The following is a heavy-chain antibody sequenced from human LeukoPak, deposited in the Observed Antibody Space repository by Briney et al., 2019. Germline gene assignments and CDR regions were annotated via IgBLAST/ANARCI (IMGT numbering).Heavy chain of an antibody. V-gene: IGHV4-34*01. CDR1: GGSFSGYY. CDR3: AREMKTYYYDSSGSPVPPKYYYYGMDV. D-gene: IGHD3-22*01. Sequence: NPSETLSLTCAVYGGSFSGYYWSWIRQPPGKGLEWIGEINHSGSTNYNPSLKSRVTMSVDTSKNQFSLKLSSVTAADTAVYYCAREMKTYYYDSSGSPVPPKYYYYGMDVWGQGTTVTVSS. CDR2: INHSGST. J-gene: IGHJ6*02.